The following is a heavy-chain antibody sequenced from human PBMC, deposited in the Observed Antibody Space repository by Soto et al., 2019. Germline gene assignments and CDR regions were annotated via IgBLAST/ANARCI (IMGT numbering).Heavy chain of an antibody. CDR3: ARLEAVAGTFGWFDP. CDR2: IYYSGST. Sequence: QVQLQESGPGLVKPSETLSLTCTVSGGSISSYYWSWIRQPPGKGLEWIGYIYYSGSTNYNPSLKSRVTISVDTSKNQFSLKLSSVTAADTAVYYCARLEAVAGTFGWFDPWVQGTLVTVSS. CDR1: GGSISSYY. V-gene: IGHV4-59*01. D-gene: IGHD6-19*01. J-gene: IGHJ5*02.